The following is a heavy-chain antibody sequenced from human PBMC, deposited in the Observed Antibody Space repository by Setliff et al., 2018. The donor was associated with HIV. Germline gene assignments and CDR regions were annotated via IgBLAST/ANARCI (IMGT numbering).Heavy chain of an antibody. CDR3: ANRLNYIVATDY. V-gene: IGHV3-74*01. CDR1: GFTFSSYW. J-gene: IGHJ4*02. CDR2: INSDGSGT. Sequence: GGSLRLSCAASGFTFSSYWMHWVRQAPGKGLVWVSRINSDGSGTSYADSVKGRFTISRDNAKNTLYLQMNSLRAEDMAVYYCANRLNYIVATDYWGQGTLVTVSS. D-gene: IGHD5-12*01.